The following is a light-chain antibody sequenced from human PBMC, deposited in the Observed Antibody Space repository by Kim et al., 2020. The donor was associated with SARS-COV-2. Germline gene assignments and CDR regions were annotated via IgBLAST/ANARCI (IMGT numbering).Light chain of an antibody. CDR2: WAS. J-gene: IGKJ1*01. V-gene: IGKV4-1*01. CDR3: QQYYSTPRT. CDR1: PSFLYSSTNKNY. Sequence: ATLNSKSSPSFLYSSTNKNYLAWYQQKPGQPPKLLIYWASTRESGVPDRFSGSGSGTDFTLTISSLQAEDLAVYYCQQYYSTPRTFGQGTKVDIK.